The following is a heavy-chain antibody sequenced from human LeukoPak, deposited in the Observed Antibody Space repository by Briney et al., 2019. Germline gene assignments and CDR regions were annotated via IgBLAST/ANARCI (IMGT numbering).Heavy chain of an antibody. D-gene: IGHD2-2*01. CDR2: ISAYNGNT. CDR3: ARDRGVVVPAASDY. J-gene: IGHJ4*02. CDR1: GYTFTSYG. Sequence: GASVKVSCKXSGYTFTSYGISWVRQAPGQGLEWMGWISAYNGNTNYAQKLQGRVTMTTDTSTSTAYMELRSLRSDDTAVYYCARDRGVVVPAASDYWGQGTLVTVSS. V-gene: IGHV1-18*01.